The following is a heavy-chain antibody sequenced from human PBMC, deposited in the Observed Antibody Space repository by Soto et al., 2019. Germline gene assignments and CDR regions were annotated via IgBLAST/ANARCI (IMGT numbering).Heavy chain of an antibody. V-gene: IGHV1-2*02. CDR3: ARDNYGTLDY. CDR2: VDPRSGDR. Sequence: QVQLVQSGAELKKPGASVRVSCKPSGYTFTDLYIHWVRQAPGQGLEWMGWVDPRSGDRRNTQKFQGRVTMSRDTSTSTVYMELNSLTSDDTADYYCARDNYGTLDYWGQGTLVTVSS. D-gene: IGHD3-10*01. J-gene: IGHJ4*02. CDR1: GYTFTDLY.